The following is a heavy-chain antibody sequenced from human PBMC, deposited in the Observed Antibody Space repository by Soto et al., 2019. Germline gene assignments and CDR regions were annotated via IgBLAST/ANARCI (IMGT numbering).Heavy chain of an antibody. CDR2: IIPTFGTA. D-gene: IGHD4-17*01. J-gene: IGHJ6*02. CDR3: ARATAPTTVKSPARVYYYGRDV. V-gene: IGHV1-69*01. Sequence: QVQLVQSGAEVKKPGSSVKVSCKASGGTFSSYAISWVRQAPGQGLEWMGGIIPTFGTANYAQKFQGRVTITADESTSTAYMELSSLRAEDTAVYYCARATAPTTVKSPARVYYYGRDVWGQGTTVTVSS. CDR1: GGTFSSYA.